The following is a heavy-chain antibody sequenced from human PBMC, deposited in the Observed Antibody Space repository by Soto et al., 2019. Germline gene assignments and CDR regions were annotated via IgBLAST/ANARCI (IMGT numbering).Heavy chain of an antibody. CDR2: VKSKTDGETT. D-gene: IGHD2-21*01. J-gene: IGHJ5*02. Sequence: EVQLVESGGGLVKPGGSLRLSCAASGFTFSKAWMSWVRQAPGKGPEWVGRVKSKTDGETTGYATPVRGRFTISRDDSTNMLYQPLNILQTEDTSLYYCTADVRRTELWGFDPWGQGTLVTVSS. V-gene: IGHV3-15*01. CDR1: GFTFSKAW. CDR3: TADVRRTELWGFDP.